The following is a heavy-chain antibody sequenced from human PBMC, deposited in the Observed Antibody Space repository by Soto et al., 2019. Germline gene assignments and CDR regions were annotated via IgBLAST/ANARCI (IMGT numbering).Heavy chain of an antibody. CDR2: IIPIFGTA. D-gene: IGHD4-17*01. Sequence: SVKVSCKASGGTFSSYAISWVRQAPGQGLEWMGGIIPIFGTANYAQKFQGRVTITADKSTSTAYMELSSLRSEDTAVYYCASPAQGTVTNDKLYYYYGMDVWGQGTTVTVSS. CDR3: ASPAQGTVTNDKLYYYYGMDV. J-gene: IGHJ6*02. CDR1: GGTFSSYA. V-gene: IGHV1-69*06.